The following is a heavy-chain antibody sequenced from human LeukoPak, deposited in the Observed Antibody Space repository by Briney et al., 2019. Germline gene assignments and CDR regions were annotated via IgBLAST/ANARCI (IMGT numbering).Heavy chain of an antibody. J-gene: IGHJ6*02. CDR2: ISAYNGNT. Sequence: ASVKASCKASGYTFTSYGISWVRQAPGQGLEWMGWISAYNGNTNYAQKLQGRVTMTTDTSTSTAYMELRSLRSDDTAVYYCARGYSCSSTSCYAFDYYYYGMDVWGQGTTVTVSS. V-gene: IGHV1-18*01. D-gene: IGHD2-2*01. CDR1: GYTFTSYG. CDR3: ARGYSCSSTSCYAFDYYYYGMDV.